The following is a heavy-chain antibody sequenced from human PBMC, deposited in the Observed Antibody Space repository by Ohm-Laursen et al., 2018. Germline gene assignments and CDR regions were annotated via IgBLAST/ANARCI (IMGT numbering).Heavy chain of an antibody. Sequence: GSLRLSCSASGFIFSDYYMTWIRQAPGKGLEWVANIKQDGSEKYYADSVKGRFTISRDNSKNTLYLQMNSLRAEDTAVYYCASLTSSYNNHYGMDVWGQGTTVTVSS. J-gene: IGHJ6*02. CDR2: IKQDGSEK. CDR1: GFIFSDYY. V-gene: IGHV3-7*01. CDR3: ASLTSSYNNHYGMDV. D-gene: IGHD5-24*01.